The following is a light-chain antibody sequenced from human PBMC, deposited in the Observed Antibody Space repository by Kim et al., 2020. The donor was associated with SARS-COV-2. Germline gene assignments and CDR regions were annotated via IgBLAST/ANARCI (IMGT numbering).Light chain of an antibody. Sequence: VSPGERATRSCRASQSVNTDLAWYQLKPGQTPRLLIYAASTRATGIPARFTGSGSGTDFTLTIDSLQSEDFAVYYCQQYNNWPPFTFGQGTKLEI. CDR1: QSVNTD. CDR2: AAS. J-gene: IGKJ2*01. V-gene: IGKV3-15*01. CDR3: QQYNNWPPFT.